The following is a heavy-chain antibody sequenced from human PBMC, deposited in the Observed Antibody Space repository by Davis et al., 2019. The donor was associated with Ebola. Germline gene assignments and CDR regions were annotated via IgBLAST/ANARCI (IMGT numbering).Heavy chain of an antibody. J-gene: IGHJ4*02. CDR1: GFTFRSYA. V-gene: IGHV3-23*01. Sequence: GGSPRLSCAASGFTFRSYAMSWVRQAPGKGLEWVSAISGSGGSTYYADSVKGRFTISRDNSKNTLYLQMNSLRAEDTAVYYCARHDYGDSHFDYWGQGTLVTVSS. D-gene: IGHD4-17*01. CDR3: ARHDYGDSHFDY. CDR2: ISGSGGST.